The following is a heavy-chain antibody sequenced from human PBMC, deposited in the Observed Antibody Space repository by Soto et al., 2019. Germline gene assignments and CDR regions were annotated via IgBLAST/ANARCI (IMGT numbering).Heavy chain of an antibody. CDR2: IYYSGST. V-gene: IGHV4-59*01. CDR1: GGSISSYY. D-gene: IGHD5-18*01. CDR3: ARADGRDGYNLDY. Sequence: SETLSLTCTASGGSISSYYWSWIRQPPGKGLEWIGYIYYSGSTNYNPSLRSRVTISVDTAKNHFYLKLSSVTAADTAVYYCARADGRDGYNLDYWGQGTLVTVSS. J-gene: IGHJ4*02.